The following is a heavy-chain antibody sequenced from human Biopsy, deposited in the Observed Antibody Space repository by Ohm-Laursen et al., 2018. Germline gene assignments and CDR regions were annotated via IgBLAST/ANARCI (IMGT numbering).Heavy chain of an antibody. CDR1: GVSVTSRGYY. V-gene: IGHV4-61*08. J-gene: IGHJ5*02. D-gene: IGHD3-3*01. CDR3: ARTPRDSFWSGSYKRGLWFDP. CDR2: ISYSGTT. Sequence: SDTLSLTCTVSGVSVTSRGYYWTWIRQPPGTGVEWIGHISYSGTTNYKSSLKSRATISKDTSKNQFSLQVNSVTAADTAVYYCARTPRDSFWSGSYKRGLWFDPWGQGTLVIVSS.